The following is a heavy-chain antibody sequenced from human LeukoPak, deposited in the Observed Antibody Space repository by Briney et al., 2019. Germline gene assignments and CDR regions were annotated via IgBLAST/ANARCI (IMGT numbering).Heavy chain of an antibody. CDR3: ARTGAIHYYGSGSPSGQAFDI. J-gene: IGHJ3*02. CDR2: IYYSGST. Sequence: PSETLSLTCTVSGGSISSYYWSWIRQPPGKGLEWIGYIYYSGSTNYNPSLKSRVTISVDTSKNQFSLMLSSVTAADTAVYYCARTGAIHYYGSGSPSGQAFDIWGQGTMVTVSS. D-gene: IGHD3-10*01. CDR1: GGSISSYY. V-gene: IGHV4-59*01.